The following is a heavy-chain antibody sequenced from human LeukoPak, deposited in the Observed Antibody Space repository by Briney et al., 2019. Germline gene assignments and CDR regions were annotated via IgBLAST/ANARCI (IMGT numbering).Heavy chain of an antibody. V-gene: IGHV3-48*01. Sequence: PGGSLRLSCAASGFTFSTYSMNWVRQAPGKGLEWVSYISRTGTIFYADSVRGRFTISRDNAKNSLYLQMNSLRAEDTAVYYCARVIAVVRGGGLSYYYAMDVWGQGTTVTVSS. CDR1: GFTFSTYS. D-gene: IGHD3-10*01. CDR3: ARVIAVVRGGGLSYYYAMDV. CDR2: ISRTGTI. J-gene: IGHJ6*02.